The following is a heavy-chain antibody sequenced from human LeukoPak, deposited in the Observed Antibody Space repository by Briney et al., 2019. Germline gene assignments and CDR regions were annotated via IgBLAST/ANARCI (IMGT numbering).Heavy chain of an antibody. CDR1: GGFISSYY. CDR2: IYYSGST. D-gene: IGHD6-6*01. CDR3: ASLDRRFSSSPEVDY. V-gene: IGHV4-59*01. Sequence: PSETLSLTCTVSGGFISSYYWSWIRQPPGKGLEWIGYIYYSGSTNYNPSPKSLVTISVDTSKNQFSLKLSSVTAADTAVYYCASLDRRFSSSPEVDYWGQGTLVTVSP. J-gene: IGHJ4*02.